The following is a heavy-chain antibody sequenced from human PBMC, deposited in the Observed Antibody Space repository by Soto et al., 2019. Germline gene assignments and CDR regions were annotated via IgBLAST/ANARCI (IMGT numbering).Heavy chain of an antibody. D-gene: IGHD3-10*01. CDR2: ITWNRGNI. J-gene: IGHJ4*02. Sequence: EVQLVESGGDLVHPGRSLRLSCAASGFTFDDFAMHWVRQAPGKGLEWVASITWNRGNIAYADSVKGRFTISRDNGKNSLHLQMNSLRAEDTAMYYCTKDRAPYYGSGSYYDYWGQGTLVTVSS. V-gene: IGHV3-9*01. CDR3: TKDRAPYYGSGSYYDY. CDR1: GFTFDDFA.